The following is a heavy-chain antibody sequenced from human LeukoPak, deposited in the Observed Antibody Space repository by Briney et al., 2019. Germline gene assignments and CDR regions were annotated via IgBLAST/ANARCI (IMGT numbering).Heavy chain of an antibody. D-gene: IGHD3-10*01. CDR2: IYHSGST. V-gene: IGHV4-30-2*01. Sequence: SETLSLTCAVSGGSISSGGYSWSWIRQPPGKGLEWIGYIYHSGSTYYNPSLKSRVTISVDRSKNQFSLKLSSVTAADTAVYYCAGESHLWFGNYLYWGQGTLVTVSS. CDR3: AGESHLWFGNYLY. CDR1: GGSISSGGYS. J-gene: IGHJ4*02.